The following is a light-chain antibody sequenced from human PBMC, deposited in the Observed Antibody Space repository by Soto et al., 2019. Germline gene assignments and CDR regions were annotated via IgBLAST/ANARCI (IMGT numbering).Light chain of an antibody. CDR3: AAWDDSLSGVV. CDR2: SNE. J-gene: IGLJ3*02. CDR1: SSNIGSNS. Sequence: QPVLTQPPSASGTPGQRVTISCSGSSSNIGSNSVYWFQHFPGSAPKLLIYSNEQRPSGVPDRFSGSKSGTSASLAISGLRSEDEADYYCAAWDDSLSGVVFGGGTKLTVL. V-gene: IGLV1-47*01.